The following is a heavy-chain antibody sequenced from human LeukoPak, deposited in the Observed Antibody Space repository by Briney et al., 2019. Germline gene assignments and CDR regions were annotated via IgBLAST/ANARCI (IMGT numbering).Heavy chain of an antibody. CDR1: GGSISSHY. D-gene: IGHD5-18*01. CDR3: ATIKRGSIFGYFDF. J-gene: IGHJ4*02. V-gene: IGHV4-59*11. Sequence: SETLSLTCTVSGGSISSHYWSWIRQPPGKGLEWIASLFDSVNTKDNPSLQSRLTLSADTSKNQFSLRLSSVTAADTAVYYCATIKRGSIFGYFDFWGQGTLVTVSS. CDR2: LFDSVNT.